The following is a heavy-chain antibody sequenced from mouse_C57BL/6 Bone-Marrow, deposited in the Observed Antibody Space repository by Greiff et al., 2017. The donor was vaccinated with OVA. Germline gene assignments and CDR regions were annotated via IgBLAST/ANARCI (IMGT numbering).Heavy chain of an antibody. V-gene: IGHV1-62-2*01. Sequence: QVQLQQSGAELVKPGASVKLSCKASGYTFTEYTIHWVKQRSGQGLEWIGWFYPGRGSIKYNEKFKDKATLTADKSSSTVYMELSRLTSEDSAVYFCARHEGDYYGSSYWYFDVWGTGTTVTVSS. CDR3: ARHEGDYYGSSYWYFDV. J-gene: IGHJ1*03. CDR1: GYTFTEYT. CDR2: FYPGRGSI. D-gene: IGHD1-1*01.